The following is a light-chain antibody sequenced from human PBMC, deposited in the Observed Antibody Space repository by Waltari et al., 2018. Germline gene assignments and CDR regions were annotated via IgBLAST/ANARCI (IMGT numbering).Light chain of an antibody. V-gene: IGKV1-5*03. CDR2: KAS. J-gene: IGKJ1*01. CDR1: QSISTW. Sequence: TCPASQSISTWLAWYQQKPGKAPKLLIYKASSLESGVPSRFSGSGSGTEFALTISSLQPDDLATYYCQQYNSYPWTFGQGTKLEI. CDR3: QQYNSYPWT.